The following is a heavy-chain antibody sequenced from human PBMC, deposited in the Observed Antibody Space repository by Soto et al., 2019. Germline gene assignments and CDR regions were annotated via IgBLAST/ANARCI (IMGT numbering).Heavy chain of an antibody. J-gene: IGHJ2*01. CDR1: GGTFSSYA. CDR2: IIPIFGTA. Sequence: QVQLVQSGAEVKKPGSSVKVSCKASGGTFSSYAISWVRQAPGQGLEWMGGIIPIFGTANYAQKFQGRVTSTADESTSTAYWQLDSLRSEDAAVYYWARGPPLYDCSGYYIGSWYFVLGGRGTRVTVSS. D-gene: IGHD3-22*01. V-gene: IGHV1-69*12. CDR3: ARGPPLYDCSGYYIGSWYFVL.